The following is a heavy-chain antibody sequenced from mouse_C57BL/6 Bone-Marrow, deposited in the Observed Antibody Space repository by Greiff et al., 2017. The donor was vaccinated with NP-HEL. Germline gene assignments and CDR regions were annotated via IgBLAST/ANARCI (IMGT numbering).Heavy chain of an antibody. CDR2: IHPNSGST. J-gene: IGHJ4*01. CDR3: AKGPITTVGEGYAMDY. Sequence: QVQLQQPGAELVKPGASVKLSCKASGYTFTSYWMHWVKQRPGQGLEWIGMIHPNSGSTNYNEKFKSKATLTVDKSSSTAYMQLSSLTSEDSAVYYCAKGPITTVGEGYAMDYWGQGTSVTVSS. CDR1: GYTFTSYW. V-gene: IGHV1-64*01. D-gene: IGHD1-1*01.